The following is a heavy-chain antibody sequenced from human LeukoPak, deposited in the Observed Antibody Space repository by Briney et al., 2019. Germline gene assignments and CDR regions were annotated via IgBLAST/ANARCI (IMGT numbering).Heavy chain of an antibody. V-gene: IGHV3-20*04. J-gene: IGHJ5*02. CDR3: ARRHTTNWYNWFDP. CDR1: GFTFDDYG. Sequence: GGSLRLSCAASGFTFDDYGMSWVRQAPGKGLEWVSDINWNGGSTDYADSVKGRFTISRDNAKSSLYLHMSSLRDEDTAFYYCARRHTTNWYNWFDPWGQGTLVIVSS. D-gene: IGHD1-1*01. CDR2: INWNGGST.